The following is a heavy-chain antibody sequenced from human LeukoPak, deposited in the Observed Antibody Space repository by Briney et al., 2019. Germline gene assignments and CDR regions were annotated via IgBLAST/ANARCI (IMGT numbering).Heavy chain of an antibody. CDR3: ARASSGWYYFDY. V-gene: IGHV1-69*13. CDR1: GGTFSSYA. D-gene: IGHD6-19*01. CDR2: IIPIFGTA. Sequence: GASVKVSCKASGGTFSSYAISWVRQAPGQGLEWMGGIIPIFGTANCAQKFQGRVTITADESTSTAYMELSSLRSEDTAVYYCARASSGWYYFDYWGQGTLVTVSS. J-gene: IGHJ4*02.